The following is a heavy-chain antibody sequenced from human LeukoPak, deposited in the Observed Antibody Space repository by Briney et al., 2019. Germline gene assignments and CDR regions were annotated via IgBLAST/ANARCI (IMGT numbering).Heavy chain of an antibody. J-gene: IGHJ4*02. CDR3: AKDGISWGGSYPDY. CDR2: IRYDGSNK. Sequence: GGSLRLSCAASGFTFSSYGMHWVRQAPGKGLEWVAFIRYDGSNKYYADSVKGRFTISRDNSKNTLYLQMNSLRAEDTAVYYCAKDGISWGGSYPDYWGQGTLVTVSS. V-gene: IGHV3-30*02. CDR1: GFTFSSYG. D-gene: IGHD1-26*01.